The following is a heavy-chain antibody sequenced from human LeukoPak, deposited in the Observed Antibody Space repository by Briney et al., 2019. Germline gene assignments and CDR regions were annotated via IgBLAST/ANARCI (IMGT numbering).Heavy chain of an antibody. CDR1: GYTFTGYY. Sequence: ASVKVSCKASGYTFTGYYMHWVRQAPGQGFEWMGWINPNSGGTNYAQKFQGRVTMTRDTSISTAYMELSRLRSDDTAVYYCAGGAVAGSWYFDYWGQGTLVTVSS. V-gene: IGHV1-2*02. J-gene: IGHJ4*02. CDR3: AGGAVAGSWYFDY. D-gene: IGHD6-19*01. CDR2: INPNSGGT.